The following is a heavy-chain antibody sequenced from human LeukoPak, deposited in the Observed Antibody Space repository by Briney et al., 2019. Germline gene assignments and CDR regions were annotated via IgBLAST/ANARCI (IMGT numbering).Heavy chain of an antibody. V-gene: IGHV3-11*06. CDR2: ISSSSSYT. D-gene: IGHD2-15*01. J-gene: IGHJ6*02. Sequence: GRSLRLSCAASGFTFSDYYMSWIRQAPGKGLEWVSYISSSSSYTNYADSVKGRFTISRDNSKNTLYLQMGSLRAEDTAVYYCVKGLGYCSGGSCYGDYYYGMDVWGQGTTVTVSS. CDR1: GFTFSDYY. CDR3: VKGLGYCSGGSCYGDYYYGMDV.